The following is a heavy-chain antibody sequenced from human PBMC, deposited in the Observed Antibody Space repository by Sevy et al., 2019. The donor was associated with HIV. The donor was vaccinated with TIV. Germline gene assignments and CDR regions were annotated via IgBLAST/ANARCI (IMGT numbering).Heavy chain of an antibody. Sequence: GGSLRLSCAASGFIFNTYSFNWVRQAPGKGLEWVAFISSTGNYKHYPDSLKDRFTLSRDNANNVVYLQIDGLRVEDTDLYNCARDPKTYTVWANNSGMDVWGQGTTVTVSS. D-gene: IGHD3-16*01. J-gene: IGHJ6*02. CDR2: ISSTGNYK. CDR3: ARDPKTYTVWANNSGMDV. V-gene: IGHV3-21*06. CDR1: GFIFNTYS.